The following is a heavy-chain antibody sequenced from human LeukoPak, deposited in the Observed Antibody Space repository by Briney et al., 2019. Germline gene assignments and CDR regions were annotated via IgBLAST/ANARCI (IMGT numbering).Heavy chain of an antibody. D-gene: IGHD1-26*01. CDR2: IYSGGST. CDR3: ATERGSSDAFAF. CDR1: GFTVSSNY. J-gene: IGHJ3*01. V-gene: IGHV3-53*01. Sequence: PGGSLRLSCAASGFTVSSNYMSWVRQAPGKGLEWVSVIYSGGSTYYADPVKGRFTISRDNSKSTMYLQMNSLRMDDTAIYYCATERGSSDAFAFWGQGTKVTVFS.